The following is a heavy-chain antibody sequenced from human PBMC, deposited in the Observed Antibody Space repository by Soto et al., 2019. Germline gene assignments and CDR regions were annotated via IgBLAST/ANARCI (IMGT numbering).Heavy chain of an antibody. CDR2: ISAYNGNT. Sequence: ASVKVSCKASGYTFTSYGISWVRQAPGQGLEWMGWISAYNGNTNYAQKLQGRVTMTTDTSTSTAYMELRSLRSDDTAVYYCARDQLTGSSSWYQDYYYYGMGVWGQGTTVTVSS. CDR3: ARDQLTGSSSWYQDYYYYGMGV. CDR1: GYTFTSYG. J-gene: IGHJ6*02. D-gene: IGHD6-13*01. V-gene: IGHV1-18*04.